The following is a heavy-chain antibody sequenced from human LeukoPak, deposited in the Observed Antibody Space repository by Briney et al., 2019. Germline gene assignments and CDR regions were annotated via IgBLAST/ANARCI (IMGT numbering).Heavy chain of an antibody. CDR1: GFTFSSYW. J-gene: IGHJ1*01. Sequence: GGSLRLSCAASGFTFSSYWMNWARQAPGKGLEWVASINHNGNVNYYVDSVKGRFTISRDNAQNSMYLQMNSLRVEDTAVYYCTSWGDTTAEYFQRWGQGTLVTVSS. D-gene: IGHD2-21*02. CDR2: INHNGNVN. CDR3: TSWGDTTAEYFQR. V-gene: IGHV3-7*01.